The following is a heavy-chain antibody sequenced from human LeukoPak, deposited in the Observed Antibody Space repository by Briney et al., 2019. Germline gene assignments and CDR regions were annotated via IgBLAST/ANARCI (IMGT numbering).Heavy chain of an antibody. CDR1: GFTFSSYA. J-gene: IGHJ4*02. D-gene: IGHD3-10*01. Sequence: GGSLRLSCAASGFTFSSYAMSWVRQAPGKGLEWVSAISGSGGSTYYADSVKGRFTISRDNSKNTLYLQMNSLRAEDTAVYYCARPMVRGVIPEYYFDYWGQGTLVTVSS. V-gene: IGHV3-23*01. CDR3: ARPMVRGVIPEYYFDY. CDR2: ISGSGGST.